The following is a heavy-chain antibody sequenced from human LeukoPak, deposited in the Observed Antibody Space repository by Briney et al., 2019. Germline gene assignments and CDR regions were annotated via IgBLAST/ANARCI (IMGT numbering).Heavy chain of an antibody. CDR3: ASQSPACDY. V-gene: IGHV1-18*01. CDR1: GYTFTKYG. CDR2: ISTYSGAT. J-gene: IGHJ4*02. Sequence: ASVKVSCKASGYTFTKYGINWVGQAPGQGLEWMGWISTYSGATHFAQKFRDRVTMTTDTSTTTAYMELRRLRSDDTAIYYCASQSPACDYWGQGTLVAVSS.